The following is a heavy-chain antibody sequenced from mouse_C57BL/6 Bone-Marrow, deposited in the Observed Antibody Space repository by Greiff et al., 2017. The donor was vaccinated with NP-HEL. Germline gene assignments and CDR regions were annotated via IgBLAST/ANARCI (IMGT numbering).Heavy chain of an antibody. CDR2: IYPGGGYT. Sequence: VMLVESGAELVRPGTSVKMSCKASGYTFTNYWIGWAKQRPGHGLEWIGDIYPGGGYTNYNEKFKGKATLTADKSSSTAYMQFSSLTSEDSAIYYCARMGYYYGSSYYWYFDVWGTGTTVTVSS. CDR1: GYTFTNYW. CDR3: ARMGYYYGSSYYWYFDV. D-gene: IGHD1-1*01. V-gene: IGHV1-63*01. J-gene: IGHJ1*03.